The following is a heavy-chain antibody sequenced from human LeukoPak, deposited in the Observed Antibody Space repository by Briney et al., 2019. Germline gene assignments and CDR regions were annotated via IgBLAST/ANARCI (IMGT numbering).Heavy chain of an antibody. Sequence: PGGSLRLSCAASGFTFSSYSMNWVRQAPGKGLEWVSYISSSSSTIYYADSVKGRFTISRDNAKNSLYLQMNSLRAEDTAVYYGARVGIQLWLPYFDYWGQGTLVTVSS. J-gene: IGHJ4*02. CDR2: ISSSSSTI. CDR1: GFTFSSYS. D-gene: IGHD5-18*01. CDR3: ARVGIQLWLPYFDY. V-gene: IGHV3-48*01.